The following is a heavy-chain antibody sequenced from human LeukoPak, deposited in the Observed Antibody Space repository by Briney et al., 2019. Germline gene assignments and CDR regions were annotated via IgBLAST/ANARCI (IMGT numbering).Heavy chain of an antibody. CDR2: IQSDGSLE. V-gene: IGHV3-30*02. CDR3: AKEVSSSNHLCY. Sequence: GGSLRLSCATSGFTFGAYAMHWVRQAPGKGLEWVAFIQSDGSLEYYADSVTGRFSISRDNFKDTLYLQMNSLRAEDTAVYYCAKEVSSSNHLCYWGQGTLVTVSS. J-gene: IGHJ4*02. D-gene: IGHD6-6*01. CDR1: GFTFGAYA.